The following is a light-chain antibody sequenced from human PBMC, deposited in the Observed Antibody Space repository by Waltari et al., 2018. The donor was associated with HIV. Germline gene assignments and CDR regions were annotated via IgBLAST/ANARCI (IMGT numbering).Light chain of an antibody. J-gene: IGLJ3*02. Sequence: QSALTQPASVSGSPGRSIAISCTGTSRDVGNYNLVSWYQHHPGKAPRLMIYEVTKRPSGISNRFSGSKSGNTASLIISGLQAEDEADYYCSSYAGGSTWVFGGGTKLTVL. CDR1: SRDVGNYNL. CDR3: SSYAGGSTWV. CDR2: EVT. V-gene: IGLV2-23*02.